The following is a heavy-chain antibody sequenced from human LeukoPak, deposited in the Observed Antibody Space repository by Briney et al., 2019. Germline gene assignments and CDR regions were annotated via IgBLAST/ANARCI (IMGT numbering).Heavy chain of an antibody. CDR3: ATLQLRPMVRGVLFHVPYDDAAFDI. Sequence: SETLSLTCTVSGGSISSSSYYWGWIRQPPGKGLEWIGSIYYSGSTYYNPSVKSRVTISVDTSKNQFSLRLSAVTAADTAVYYSATLQLRPMVRGVLFHVPYDDAAFDIWGQGTMVTVSS. CDR2: IYYSGST. CDR1: GGSISSSSYY. J-gene: IGHJ3*02. V-gene: IGHV4-39*01. D-gene: IGHD3-10*01.